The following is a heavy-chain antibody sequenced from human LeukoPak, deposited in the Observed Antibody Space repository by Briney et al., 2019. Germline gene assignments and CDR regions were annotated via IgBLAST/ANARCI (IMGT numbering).Heavy chain of an antibody. Sequence: SETLSLTCAVYGGSFSGYYWSWIRQPPGKGLEWIGEINHSGSTNYNPSLKSRVTISVDTFKNQFSLKLSSVTAADTAVYYCARGYGDYYFDYWGQGTLVTVSS. V-gene: IGHV4-34*01. D-gene: IGHD4-17*01. CDR1: GGSFSGYY. J-gene: IGHJ4*02. CDR2: INHSGST. CDR3: ARGYGDYYFDY.